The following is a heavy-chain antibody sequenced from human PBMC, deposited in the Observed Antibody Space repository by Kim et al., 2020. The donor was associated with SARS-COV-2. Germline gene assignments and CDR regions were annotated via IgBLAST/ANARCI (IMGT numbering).Heavy chain of an antibody. CDR1: GFTFSSYS. D-gene: IGHD3-10*01. J-gene: IGHJ6*02. Sequence: GGSLRLSCAASGFTFSSYSMNWVRQAPGKGLEWVAYISSSSSTIYYADSVKGRFTISRDNAKNSLYLQMNSLRDEDTAVYYCARDLFTMVRGVIRYYYYGMDVWGQGTTVTVSS. V-gene: IGHV3-48*02. CDR3: ARDLFTMVRGVIRYYYYGMDV. CDR2: ISSSSSTI.